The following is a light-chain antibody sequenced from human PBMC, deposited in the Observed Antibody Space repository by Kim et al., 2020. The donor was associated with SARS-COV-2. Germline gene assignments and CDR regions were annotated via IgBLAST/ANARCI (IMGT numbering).Light chain of an antibody. Sequence: SYELTQPPSVSVSPGQTASITCSGDKLGDKYACCSQQKPGQSPVLVIYQDSKRPSGIPERFSGSNSGTPATLTITGTQAMDETAYYFQAFDSITLLFCGG. CDR1: KLGDKY. CDR2: QDS. V-gene: IGLV3-1*01. J-gene: IGLJ3*02. CDR3: QAFDSITLL.